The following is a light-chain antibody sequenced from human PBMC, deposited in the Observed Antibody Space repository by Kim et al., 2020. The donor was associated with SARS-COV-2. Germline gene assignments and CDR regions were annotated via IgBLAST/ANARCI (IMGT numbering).Light chain of an antibody. Sequence: DIVMTQSPDSLAVSLGERATINCKSSQSVLYSSNNKNCLAWYQQKPGQPPKLLIYWASTRESGVPDRFSGSGSGTDFTLTISSLQAEDVAVYYCQXYYSIPYTFGQGTKLEI. CDR1: QSVLYSSNNKNC. J-gene: IGKJ2*01. V-gene: IGKV4-1*01. CDR2: WAS. CDR3: QXYYSIPYT.